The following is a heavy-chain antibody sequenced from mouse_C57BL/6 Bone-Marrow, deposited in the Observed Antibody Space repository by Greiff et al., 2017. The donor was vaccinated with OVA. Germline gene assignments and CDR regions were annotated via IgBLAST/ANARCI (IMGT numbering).Heavy chain of an antibody. J-gene: IGHJ2*01. CDR3: TTVRGLYFDY. D-gene: IGHD2-14*01. CDR1: GFNIKDDY. V-gene: IGHV14-4*01. CDR2: IDPENGDT. Sequence: EVMLVESGAELVRPGASVKLSCTASGFNIKDDYMHWVKQRPEQGLEWIGWIDPENGDTEYASKFQGKATITADTSSNTAYLQLSSLTSEDTAVYYCTTVRGLYFDYWGQGTTLTVSS.